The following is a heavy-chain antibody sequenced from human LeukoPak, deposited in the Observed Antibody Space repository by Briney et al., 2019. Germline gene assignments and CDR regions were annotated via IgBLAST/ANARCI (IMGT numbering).Heavy chain of an antibody. J-gene: IGHJ3*02. D-gene: IGHD6-13*01. CDR3: ARDPKQQLAPDDAFDI. CDR1: GYTD. CDR2: INPNTGRP. Sequence: GPVKVSCKASGYTDIYWVRQATGQGPEWMGWINPNTGRPDYAQKLQGRVTMTTDTSTSTAYMELRSLRSDDTAVYYCARDPKQQLAPDDAFDIWGQGTMVTVSS. V-gene: IGHV1-18*01.